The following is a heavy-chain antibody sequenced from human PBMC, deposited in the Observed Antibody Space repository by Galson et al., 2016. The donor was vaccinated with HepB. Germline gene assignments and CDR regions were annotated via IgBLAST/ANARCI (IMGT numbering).Heavy chain of an antibody. V-gene: IGHV3-23*01. J-gene: IGHJ4*02. CDR3: AKREYSDSDGYLPLFDC. Sequence: SLRLSCAASGFTFSTYAMSWVRQAPGKGPEWVSAITGNGGTTYYTDSVKGRFTISRDNSKNTLYLQMNSRRVDDTAVYYCAKREYSDSDGYLPLFDCWGQGTLVTVSS. CDR1: GFTFSTYA. CDR2: ITGNGGTT. D-gene: IGHD3-22*01.